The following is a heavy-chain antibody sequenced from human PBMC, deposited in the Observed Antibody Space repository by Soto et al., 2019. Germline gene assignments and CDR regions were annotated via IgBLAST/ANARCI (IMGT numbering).Heavy chain of an antibody. CDR2: ISYDGSNK. J-gene: IGHJ4*02. Sequence: QVQLVESGGGVVQPGRSLRLSCAASGFTFSSYGMHWVRQAPGKGLEWVAVISYDGSNKYYADSVKGRFTISRDNSKNTLYLQMNSMRAEDTAVYYCAKDVGGNVDYCGQGTLVTVST. V-gene: IGHV3-30*18. CDR3: AKDVGGNVDY. D-gene: IGHD2-15*01. CDR1: GFTFSSYG.